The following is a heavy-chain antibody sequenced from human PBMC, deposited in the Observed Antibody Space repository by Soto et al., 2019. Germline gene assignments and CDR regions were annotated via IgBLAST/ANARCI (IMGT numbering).Heavy chain of an antibody. Sequence: PSETLSLTCTVSGGSISSTTYYWGWMRQPPGKGLEWIASFFIGGNTYYNPSLKSRVTISVDTSKNQFSLKLSSVTAADTAVYYCARDNGGGSYLKYYYYGMDVWGQGTTVTVSS. J-gene: IGHJ6*02. CDR3: ARDNGGGSYLKYYYYGMDV. CDR1: GGSISSTTYY. D-gene: IGHD1-26*01. V-gene: IGHV4-39*07. CDR2: FFIGGNT.